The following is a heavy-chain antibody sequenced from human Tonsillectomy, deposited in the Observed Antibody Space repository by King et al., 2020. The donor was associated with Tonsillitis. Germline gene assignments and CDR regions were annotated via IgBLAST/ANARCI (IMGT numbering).Heavy chain of an antibody. CDR1: GFTFGSYA. V-gene: IGHV3-30-3*01. CDR2: ISYDGSNK. Sequence: VQLVESGGGVVQPGRSLRLSCAASGFTFGSYAMHWVRQAPGKGLEWVAVISYDGSNKYYADSVKGRFTISRDNSKNTLYLQMNSLRAEDTAVYYCARDRGSYYFDYWGQGTLVTVSS. CDR3: ARDRGSYYFDY. D-gene: IGHD1-26*01. J-gene: IGHJ4*02.